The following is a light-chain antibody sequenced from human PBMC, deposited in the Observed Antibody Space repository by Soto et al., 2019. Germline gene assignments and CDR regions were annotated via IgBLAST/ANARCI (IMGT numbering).Light chain of an antibody. J-gene: IGKJ1*01. V-gene: IGKV3-15*01. Sequence: IVLTQSPATLSVSPGERATLSCRASQSISDTLAWYQQKPGQAPRLLIHGASTRATGFPARFSGSGSGTDFTLTISSLQSEDFAVYYCQQYNNWPWTFGQGTKVDI. CDR3: QQYNNWPWT. CDR2: GAS. CDR1: QSISDT.